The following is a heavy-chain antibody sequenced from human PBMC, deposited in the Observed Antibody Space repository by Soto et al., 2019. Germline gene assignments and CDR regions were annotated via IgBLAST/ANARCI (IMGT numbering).Heavy chain of an antibody. V-gene: IGHV1-69*01. D-gene: IGHD2-8*01. CDR3: ATYCTNGVCRGYYYVMDV. CDR1: GGTFSSYA. CDR2: IIPIFGTA. J-gene: IGHJ6*02. Sequence: QVQLVQSGAEVKKPGSSVKVSCKASGGTFSSYAISWVRQAPGQGLEWMGGIIPIFGTANYAQKFQGRVTITADEATSTAYMDLSSLRSEDTAVYYCATYCTNGVCRGYYYVMDVWGQGTTVTVSS.